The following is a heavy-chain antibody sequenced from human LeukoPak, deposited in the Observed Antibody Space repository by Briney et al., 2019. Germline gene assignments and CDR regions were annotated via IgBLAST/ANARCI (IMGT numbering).Heavy chain of an antibody. D-gene: IGHD5-18*01. CDR2: IRSKLNSYAT. J-gene: IGHJ4*02. Sequence: QTGGSLKLSCAASGLTFSGSAMHWVRQASGKGLEWVGRIRSKLNSYATAYAASVKGRFTISRDDSKNTAYLQMNSLKTEDTAVYYCTRTAMVTGFDSWGQGTLVTVSS. V-gene: IGHV3-73*01. CDR1: GLTFSGSA. CDR3: TRTAMVTGFDS.